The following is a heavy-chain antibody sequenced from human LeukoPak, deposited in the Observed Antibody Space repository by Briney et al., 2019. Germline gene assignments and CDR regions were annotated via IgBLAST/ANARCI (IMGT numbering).Heavy chain of an antibody. CDR3: ARDENGYVWGSFRA. CDR1: GGSFSSYY. Sequence: SETLSLTCAVYGGSFSSYYWGWIRQPPGKGLEWIGNIYYSGSTYYNPSLESRVTMSLDTSKNQFSLKLSSVTAADTAVYYCARDENGYVWGSFRAWGQGTLVTVSS. D-gene: IGHD3-16*02. CDR2: IYYSGST. J-gene: IGHJ5*02. V-gene: IGHV4-34*01.